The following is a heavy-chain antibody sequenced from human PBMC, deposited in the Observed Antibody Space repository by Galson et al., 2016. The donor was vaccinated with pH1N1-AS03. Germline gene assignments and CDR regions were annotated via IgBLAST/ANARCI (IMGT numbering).Heavy chain of an antibody. CDR2: IKQDGSEK. V-gene: IGHV3-7*03. CDR3: ARAYYYGSGRSFDY. CDR1: GFTFSSYW. Sequence: SLRLSCAVSGFTFSSYWMSWVRQAPGKGLEWVANIKQDGSEKYYVDSVKGRLTISRDNAKNSLNLQMNSLRAEDTAVYYCARAYYYGSGRSFDYWGQGTLVTVSS. D-gene: IGHD3-10*01. J-gene: IGHJ4*02.